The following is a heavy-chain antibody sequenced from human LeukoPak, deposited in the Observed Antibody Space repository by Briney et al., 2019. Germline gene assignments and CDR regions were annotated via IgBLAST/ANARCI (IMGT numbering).Heavy chain of an antibody. V-gene: IGHV4-34*01. CDR2: INHSGST. J-gene: IGHJ6*03. CDR3: ARAGGNSGWNHYYYYYMDV. CDR1: GGSFSGYY. Sequence: PSETLSLTCAVYGGSFSGYYWSWIRQPPGKGLEWIGEINHSGSTNYNPSLKSRVTISVDTSKNQFSLKLSSVTAADTAVYYCARAGGNSGWNHYYYYYMDVWGKGTTVTVSS. D-gene: IGHD6-19*01.